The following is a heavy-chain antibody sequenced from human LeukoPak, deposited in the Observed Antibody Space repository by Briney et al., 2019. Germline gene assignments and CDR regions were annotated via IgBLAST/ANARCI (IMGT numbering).Heavy chain of an antibody. CDR1: GFTFSSYV. D-gene: IGHD6-19*01. V-gene: IGHV3-7*01. Sequence: GRSLRLSCAASGFTFSSYVMHWVRQAPGKGLEWVANMDQDGSEENYVDSVKGRFTISRDDAKNSLYLQMSSLRAEDTAVYYCAKDRAPGIAVAGLRIGYRLNFDYWGQGTLVTVSS. CDR2: MDQDGSEE. J-gene: IGHJ4*02. CDR3: AKDRAPGIAVAGLRIGYRLNFDY.